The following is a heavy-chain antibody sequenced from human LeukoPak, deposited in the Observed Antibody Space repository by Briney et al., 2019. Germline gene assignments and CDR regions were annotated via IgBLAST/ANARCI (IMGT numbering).Heavy chain of an antibody. V-gene: IGHV4-61*01. Sequence: SETLSLTCTVSGGSVSSGSYYWSWTRQPPGKGLEWIGHIYYSGTTNYNPSPKSRVTISEDTSKNQFSLKLSSVTAADTAVYYCARASGFGDYGYWGQGTLVTVSS. CDR3: ARASGFGDYGY. CDR1: GGSVSSGSYY. J-gene: IGHJ4*02. CDR2: IYYSGTT. D-gene: IGHD4-17*01.